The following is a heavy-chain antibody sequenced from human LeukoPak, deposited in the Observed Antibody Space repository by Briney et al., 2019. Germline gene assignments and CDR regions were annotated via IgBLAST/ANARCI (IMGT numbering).Heavy chain of an antibody. CDR1: GDSISSHV. J-gene: IGHJ5*02. D-gene: IGHD3-16*01. V-gene: IGHV4-59*11. Sequence: SETLSLTCTVSGDSISSHVWTWIPQPPGKGLEFIGYIYNRGSTYYNTSLKGRVTISVDTSKNQFSLNLTSVTTADTAMYYCARRWVTSDYNNVLEPWGQGTLVTVSS. CDR3: ARRWVTSDYNNVLEP. CDR2: IYNRGST.